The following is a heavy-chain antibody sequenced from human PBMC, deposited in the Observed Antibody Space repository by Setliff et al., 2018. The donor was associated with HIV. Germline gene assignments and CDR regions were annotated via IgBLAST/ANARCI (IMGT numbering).Heavy chain of an antibody. CDR3: ARPHSGRGGGAWFDP. V-gene: IGHV4-39*01. CDR1: GASISSYY. D-gene: IGHD6-19*01. Sequence: SETLSLTCTVSGASISSYYWGWIRQAPGKGLEWIASMIYGGDTWYNPSLKSRVTIYVDTANNEISLRLSSVTAEDTAVYRCARPHSGRGGGAWFDPWGQGIQVTVSS. CDR2: MIYGGDT. J-gene: IGHJ5*02.